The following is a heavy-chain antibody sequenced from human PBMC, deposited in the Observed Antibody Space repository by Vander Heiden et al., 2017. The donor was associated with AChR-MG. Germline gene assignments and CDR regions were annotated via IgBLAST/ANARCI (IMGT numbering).Heavy chain of an antibody. CDR3: AKDTDDIVVVPAAIEDY. V-gene: IGHV3-30*18. CDR1: GFTFSSYG. D-gene: IGHD2-2*01. Sequence: QVQLVESGGGVVQPGRSLRLSCAASGFTFSSYGMHWVRQAPGKGLEWVAVISYDGSNKYYADSVKGRFTISRDNSKNTLYLQMNSLRAEDTAVYYCAKDTDDIVVVPAAIEDYWGQGTLVTVSS. CDR2: ISYDGSNK. J-gene: IGHJ4*02.